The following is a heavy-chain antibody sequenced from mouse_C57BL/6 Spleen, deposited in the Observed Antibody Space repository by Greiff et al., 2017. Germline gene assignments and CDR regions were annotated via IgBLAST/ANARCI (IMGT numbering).Heavy chain of an antibody. V-gene: IGHV1-55*01. D-gene: IGHD1-1*01. CDR1: GYTFTSYW. J-gene: IGHJ1*03. CDR2: IYPGSGST. Sequence: QVQLQQPGAELVKPGASVKMSCKASGYTFTSYWITWVKQRPGQGLEWIGDIYPGSGSTNYNEKFKSKATLTVDTSTSTAYMQLSSLTSEDSAVYYCASSYGWYFDVWGTGTTVTVST. CDR3: ASSYGWYFDV.